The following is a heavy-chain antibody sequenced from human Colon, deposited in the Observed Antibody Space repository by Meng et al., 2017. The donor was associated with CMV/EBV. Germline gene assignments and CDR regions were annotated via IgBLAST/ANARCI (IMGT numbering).Heavy chain of an antibody. CDR2: VYNSGSA. CDR1: DDSISSGEYL. V-gene: IGHV4-30-4*08. J-gene: IGHJ4*02. D-gene: IGHD5-18*01. Sequence: SETLSLTCTVSDDSISSGEYLWTWIRQPPGKGLDWIGHVYNSGSAFYNSSLKSRVSISIDTSKKQFSLNLISVTAADMAVYYCVRGGGAPYSPLDHWGQGTLVTVSS. CDR3: VRGGGAPYSPLDH.